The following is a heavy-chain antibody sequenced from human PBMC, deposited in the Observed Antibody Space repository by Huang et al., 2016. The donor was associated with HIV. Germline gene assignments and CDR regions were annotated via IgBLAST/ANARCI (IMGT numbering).Heavy chain of an antibody. V-gene: IGHV4-39*01. CDR2: IYYIGNG. CDR1: GGSISSSSDY. CDR3: ASRTTVTTTSNYHYFYMDV. J-gene: IGHJ6*03. D-gene: IGHD4-17*01. Sequence: QLQLQESGPGLVKPSETLSLTCTVSGGSISSSSDYWGWIRQSPGKGLEWIGSIYYIGNGYYNPSLKSRVTMSVDRSSNQFSLKMHSVTAADTAVYYCASRTTVTTTSNYHYFYMDVWGKGTTVIVSS.